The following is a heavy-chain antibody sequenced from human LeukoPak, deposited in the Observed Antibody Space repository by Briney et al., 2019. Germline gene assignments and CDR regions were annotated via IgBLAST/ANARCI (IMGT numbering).Heavy chain of an antibody. CDR3: ARDQTYYVSTGYYYVTYFQH. D-gene: IGHD3-22*01. CDR2: ISTGGST. CDR1: GASISSSY. V-gene: IGHV4-4*07. J-gene: IGHJ1*01. Sequence: KPSETLSLTCTVSGASISSSYCTWMRQPAGEGLEWIGRISTGGSTTYNPSFKSRVTMSVDMSKNQFSLNLTSVTAADTAVYYCARDQTYYVSTGYYYVTYFQHWGQGILVTVSS.